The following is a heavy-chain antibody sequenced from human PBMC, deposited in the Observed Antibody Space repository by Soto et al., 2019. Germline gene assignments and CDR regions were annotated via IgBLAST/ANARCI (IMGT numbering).Heavy chain of an antibody. CDR1: GFTFSSYA. V-gene: IGHV3-23*01. J-gene: IGHJ3*02. Sequence: GGSLRLSCAASGFTFSSYAMSWVRQAPGKGLEWVSAISGSGGSTYYADSVKGRFTISRDNSKNTLYLQMNSLRAEDTAVYYYANGGTYDSSGYYAPVDAFDIWGQGTMVTVSS. CDR2: ISGSGGST. D-gene: IGHD3-22*01. CDR3: ANGGTYDSSGYYAPVDAFDI.